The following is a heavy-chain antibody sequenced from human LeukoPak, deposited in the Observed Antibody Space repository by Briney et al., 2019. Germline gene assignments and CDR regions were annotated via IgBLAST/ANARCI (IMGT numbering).Heavy chain of an antibody. V-gene: IGHV3-30*18. D-gene: IGHD5-18*01. CDR3: AKDADTATIIYWYFDL. CDR2: ISDDGSNE. J-gene: IGHJ2*01. Sequence: GSLRLSCAASGFSFRAYGMHWVRQAPGKGLEWVAVISDDGSNEYYADSVKGRFTISRDNSKNTLFLQMNSLRPEDTAVYYCAKDADTATIIYWYFDLWGRGTLVTVSS. CDR1: GFSFRAYG.